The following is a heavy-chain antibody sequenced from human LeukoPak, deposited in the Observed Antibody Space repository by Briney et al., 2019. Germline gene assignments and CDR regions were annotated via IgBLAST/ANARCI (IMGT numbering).Heavy chain of an antibody. Sequence: GASVKVSCKASGYSFTAYYMHWVRQAPGQGLEWMGRINPNSGGTNYAQKFQGRVTMTRDTSITTAYMEMSRLRSDDTALYYCARSPHILTGENFDYWGQGTLVTVSS. CDR1: GYSFTAYY. D-gene: IGHD3-9*01. CDR3: ARSPHILTGENFDY. V-gene: IGHV1-2*06. J-gene: IGHJ4*02. CDR2: INPNSGGT.